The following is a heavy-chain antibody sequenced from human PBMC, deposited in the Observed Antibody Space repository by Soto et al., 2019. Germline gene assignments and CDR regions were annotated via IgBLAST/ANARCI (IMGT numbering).Heavy chain of an antibody. CDR3: ARHESRDSSGWYVIDY. CDR2: IYYSGST. Sequence: QVQLQESGPGLVKPSETLSLTCTVSGGSISSYYWSWIRQPPGKGLEWIGYIYYSGSTNYNPSLKSRVTISVDTSKTQFALKLSSVTAADTAVYYCARHESRDSSGWYVIDYWGQGTLVTVSS. V-gene: IGHV4-59*08. D-gene: IGHD6-19*01. CDR1: GGSISSYY. J-gene: IGHJ4*02.